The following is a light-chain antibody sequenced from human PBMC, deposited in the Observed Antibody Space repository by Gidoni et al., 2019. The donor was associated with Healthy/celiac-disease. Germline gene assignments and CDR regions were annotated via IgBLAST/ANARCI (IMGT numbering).Light chain of an antibody. Sequence: IQMSQSPSSLSASVGDRVTITCRASQGISNYLAWYQPKPGKAPKLLIYAASTLQAGVPSRISGSGAGADFTLTKSSRQQEDDATYYCQKYNRAPPTFXGXTKVEIK. CDR2: AAS. J-gene: IGKJ4*01. V-gene: IGKV1-27*01. CDR1: QGISNY. CDR3: QKYNRAPPT.